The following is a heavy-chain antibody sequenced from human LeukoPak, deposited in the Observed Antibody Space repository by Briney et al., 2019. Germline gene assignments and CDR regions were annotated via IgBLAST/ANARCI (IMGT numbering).Heavy chain of an antibody. CDR3: ARQSSNYGGIDY. J-gene: IGHJ4*02. CDR1: GDSISSYY. D-gene: IGHD4-23*01. V-gene: IGHV4-59*08. CDR2: IYYSGST. Sequence: KASETLSLTCTVSGDSISSYYWSWIRQPPGKGLEWIGYIYYSGSTDYNPSLKSRVTISVDSSKRHFSLKLSSVTAADTAVYYCARQSSNYGGIDYWGQGTLVTVSS.